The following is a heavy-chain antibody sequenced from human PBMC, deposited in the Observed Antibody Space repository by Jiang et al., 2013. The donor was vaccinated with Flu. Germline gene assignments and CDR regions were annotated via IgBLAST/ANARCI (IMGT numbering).Heavy chain of an antibody. V-gene: IGHV1-18*04. CDR2: ISAFNGNT. J-gene: IGHJ4*02. Sequence: SGAEVKKPGASVKVSCKASGYTFTSFAFSWVRQAPGQGLEWMGWISAFNGNTDYAQKFQGRFTISRDNSKNTLYLQMNSLRAEDTAVYYCAKSISSIAVEGYFANWGQGTLVAVSS. CDR1: GYTFTSFA. CDR3: AKSISSIAVEGYFAN. D-gene: IGHD6-19*01.